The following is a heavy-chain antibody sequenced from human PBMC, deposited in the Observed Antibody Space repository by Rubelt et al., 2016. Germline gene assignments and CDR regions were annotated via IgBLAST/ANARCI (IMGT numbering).Heavy chain of an antibody. CDR2: ISSTSGHI. CDR1: GFTFSTYT. Sequence: GGGLVKPGGSLRLSCAASGFTFSTYTMNWVRQAPGKGLEWLSSISSTSGHIHYADSLKGRFTISRDNAKNSLFLQMNSLRAEDTALYYCVGGDRRDYWGQGTLVTVSS. CDR3: VGGDRRDY. V-gene: IGHV3-21*01. J-gene: IGHJ4*02.